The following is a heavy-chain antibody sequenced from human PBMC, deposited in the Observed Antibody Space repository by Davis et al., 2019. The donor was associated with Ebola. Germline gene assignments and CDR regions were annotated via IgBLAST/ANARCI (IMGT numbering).Heavy chain of an antibody. CDR1: GYTFTSYG. D-gene: IGHD3-3*01. CDR2: ISAYNGKT. CDR3: AREGRDFWSDLHVPRHLPYYYYGMDV. J-gene: IGHJ6*02. V-gene: IGHV1-18*01. Sequence: AASVKVSCKASGYTFTSYGISWVRQAPGQGLEWMGWISAYNGKTNYAQKLQRRVTMNTDTSTSTAYMELRSLRSDDTAVYYCAREGRDFWSDLHVPRHLPYYYYGMDVWGQGTTVTVSS.